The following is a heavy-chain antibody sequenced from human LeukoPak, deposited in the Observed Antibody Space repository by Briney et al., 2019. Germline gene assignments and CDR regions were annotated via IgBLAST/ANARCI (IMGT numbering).Heavy chain of an antibody. Sequence: GGSLRLSCAASGFSVSDNYIHWVRQPPGKGLEWVSVIYTGGSAHYADSVKGRFTISRDNLKSTLYLQMTSLRAADTAIYYCVKSCGGTRGPGIRYFDFWGRGTLVTVSS. CDR1: GFSVSDNY. CDR3: VKSCGGTRGPGIRYFDF. CDR2: IYTGGSA. J-gene: IGHJ4*02. D-gene: IGHD1-1*01. V-gene: IGHV3-53*01.